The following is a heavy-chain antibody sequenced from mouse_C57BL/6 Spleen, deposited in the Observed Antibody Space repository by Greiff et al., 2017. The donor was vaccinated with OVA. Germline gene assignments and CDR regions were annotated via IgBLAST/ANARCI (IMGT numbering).Heavy chain of an antibody. CDR2: INYDGSST. CDR1: GFTFSDYY. CDR3: ARGTEYFDY. Sequence: DVKLVESEGGLVQPGSSMKLSCTASGFTFSDYYMAWVRQVPEKGLEWVANINYDGSSTYYLDSLKSRFIISRDNAKNILYLQMSSLKSEDTATYYCARGTEYFDYWGQGTTLTVSS. D-gene: IGHD4-1*01. J-gene: IGHJ2*01. V-gene: IGHV5-16*01.